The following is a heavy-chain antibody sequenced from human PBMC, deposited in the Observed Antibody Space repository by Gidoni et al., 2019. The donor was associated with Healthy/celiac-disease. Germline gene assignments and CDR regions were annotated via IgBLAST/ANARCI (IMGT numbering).Heavy chain of an antibody. V-gene: IGHV4-39*01. CDR3: ARRAQIHAWRRYYYGMDV. CDR1: GGSISSSRYY. CDR2: IYYSGST. Sequence: QLQLQESGPGLVKPSETLSLTCTVSGGSISSSRYYWGWIRQPPGKGLEWIGSIYYSGSTYYNPSLKSRVTISVDTSKNQFSLKLSSVTAADTAVYYCARRAQIHAWRRYYYGMDVWGQGTTVTVSS. J-gene: IGHJ6*02. D-gene: IGHD6-25*01.